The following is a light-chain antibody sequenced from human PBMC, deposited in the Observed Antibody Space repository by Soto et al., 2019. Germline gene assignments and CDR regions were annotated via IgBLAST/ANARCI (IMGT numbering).Light chain of an antibody. CDR3: QHRTNGPLT. CDR2: DAS. Sequence: EIVLTQSPFNVSLSPGERATLSCRASQSVNSFLAWYQQKPGQAPRLLIYDASKRATGIPARFSGSGSGTDFTLTISSLEPEDVAVYYCQHRTNGPLTFGGGTKV. CDR1: QSVNSF. J-gene: IGKJ4*01. V-gene: IGKV3-11*01.